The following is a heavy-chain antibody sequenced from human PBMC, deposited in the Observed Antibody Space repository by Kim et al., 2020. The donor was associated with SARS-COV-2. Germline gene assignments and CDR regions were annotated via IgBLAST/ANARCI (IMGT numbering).Heavy chain of an antibody. D-gene: IGHD5-18*01. Sequence: YTPSLKSRVTISVDTSKTQFSLRLSVVPAADTAVYYCAGGGRGYSLGFDYWGQGTLVTVSS. J-gene: IGHJ4*02. CDR3: AGGGRGYSLGFDY. V-gene: IGHV4-59*09.